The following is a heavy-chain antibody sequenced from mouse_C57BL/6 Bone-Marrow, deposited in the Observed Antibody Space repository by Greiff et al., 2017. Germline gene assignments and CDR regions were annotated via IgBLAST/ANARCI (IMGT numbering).Heavy chain of an antibody. V-gene: IGHV6-3*01. J-gene: IGHJ3*01. CDR3: TAYGSIFAY. CDR2: IRLKSDNYAT. Sequence: EVQGVESGGGLVQPGGSMKLSCVASGFTFSNYWMNWVRQSPEKGLEWVAQIRLKSDNYATHYADSVKGRFTISRDDSKSSVYLQMNNLRAEDTGSYYCTAYGSIFAYWGQGTLVTVSA. CDR1: GFTFSNYW. D-gene: IGHD1-1*01.